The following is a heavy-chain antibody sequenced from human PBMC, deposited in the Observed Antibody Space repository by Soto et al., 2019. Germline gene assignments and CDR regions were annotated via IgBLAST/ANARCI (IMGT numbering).Heavy chain of an antibody. CDR1: GFTFSSYA. Sequence: GVSLRLSCAASGFTFSSYAMSWVRQAPGKGLEWVSAISGSGGSTYYADSVKGRFTISRDNSKNTLYLQMNSLRAEDTAVYYCAKAVEMATPRPRGMDVWGQRTTVPV. D-gene: IGHD5-12*01. V-gene: IGHV3-23*01. CDR2: ISGSGGST. J-gene: IGHJ6*02. CDR3: AKAVEMATPRPRGMDV.